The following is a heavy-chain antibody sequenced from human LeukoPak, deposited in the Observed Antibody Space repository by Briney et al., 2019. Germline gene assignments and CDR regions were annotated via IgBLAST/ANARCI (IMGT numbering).Heavy chain of an antibody. V-gene: IGHV3-15*01. CDR1: GFTFKNAW. CDR2: IKSTRDGGAT. Sequence: TPGGSLRLSCEASGFTFKNAWMIWVRQAPGKGPEWVGRIKSTRDGGATEYAAPVKGRFTISRDDSKNTVYLQMSSLITDDTGVYYCTTDGPIVVVITAHDYWGQGTLVTVSS. D-gene: IGHD3-22*01. J-gene: IGHJ4*02. CDR3: TTDGPIVVVITAHDY.